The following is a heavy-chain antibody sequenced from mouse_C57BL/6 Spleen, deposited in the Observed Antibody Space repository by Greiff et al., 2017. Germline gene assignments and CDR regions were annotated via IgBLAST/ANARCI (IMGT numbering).Heavy chain of an antibody. V-gene: IGHV1-80*01. CDR3: ARSRFFAY. CDR2: IYPGDGDT. J-gene: IGHJ3*01. CDR1: GYAFSSYW. Sequence: QVHVKQSGAELVKPGASVKISCKASGYAFSSYWMNWVKQRPGKGLEWIGQIYPGDGDTNYNGKFKGKATLTADKSSSTAYMQLSSLTSEDSAVYFCARSRFFAYWGQGTLVTVSA.